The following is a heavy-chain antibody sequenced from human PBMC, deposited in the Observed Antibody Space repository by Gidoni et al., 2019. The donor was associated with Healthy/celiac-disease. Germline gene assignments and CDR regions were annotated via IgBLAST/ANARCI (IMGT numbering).Heavy chain of an antibody. Sequence: EVQLVESGGGLVQPGGSLRLSCAASGFTFSSYEMNWVRQAPGKGLEWVSYISSSGSTIYYADSVKDRFTISRDNTKNSLYLQMNSLRDEDTAVYYCARDRAIFGVVINFDYWGQGTLVTVSS. CDR2: ISSSGSTI. V-gene: IGHV3-48*03. CDR3: ARDRAIFGVVINFDY. CDR1: GFTFSSYE. J-gene: IGHJ4*02. D-gene: IGHD3-3*01.